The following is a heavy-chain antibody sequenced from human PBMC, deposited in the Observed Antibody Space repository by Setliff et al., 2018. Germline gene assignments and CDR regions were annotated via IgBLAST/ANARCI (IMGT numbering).Heavy chain of an antibody. D-gene: IGHD4-17*01. Sequence: ASVKVSCKASGYTFTSYGISWVRQAPGQGLDWMGWISAYNGNTNYVQKLQGRVTMTTDTSTSTAYMELRSLRSDDTAVYYCVRDAGWQYDDYAGVYFPHWGQGTLVTVSS. CDR2: ISAYNGNT. CDR1: GYTFTSYG. CDR3: VRDAGWQYDDYAGVYFPH. V-gene: IGHV1-18*01. J-gene: IGHJ1*01.